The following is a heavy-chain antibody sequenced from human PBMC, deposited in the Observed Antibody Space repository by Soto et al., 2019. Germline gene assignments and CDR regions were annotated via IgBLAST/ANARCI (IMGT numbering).Heavy chain of an antibody. J-gene: IGHJ3*02. V-gene: IGHV3-30-3*01. CDR3: ARENKPKSVIAARNSYAFDI. CDR1: GFTFSSYA. D-gene: IGHD6-6*01. Sequence: QVQLVESGGGVVQPGRSLRLSCAASGFTFSSYAMHWVRQAPGKGLEWVAVISYDGSNKYYADSVKGRFTISRDNSKNTLYLQMNTLRAEDTAVYYCARENKPKSVIAARNSYAFDIWGQGTMVTVSS. CDR2: ISYDGSNK.